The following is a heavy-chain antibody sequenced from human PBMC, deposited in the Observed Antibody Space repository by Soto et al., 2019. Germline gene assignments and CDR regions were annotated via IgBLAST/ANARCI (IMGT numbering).Heavy chain of an antibody. CDR2: IYPGDSDT. Sequence: GESLKISCKGSGYSFTSYWIGWVRQMPGKGLEWMGIIYPGDSDTRYSPSFQGQVTISADKSISTAYLQWSSLKASDTAMYYCARRRAILERRGIDAFDIWGQGTMVTVSS. J-gene: IGHJ3*02. CDR3: ARRRAILERRGIDAFDI. CDR1: GYSFTSYW. V-gene: IGHV5-51*01. D-gene: IGHD1-1*01.